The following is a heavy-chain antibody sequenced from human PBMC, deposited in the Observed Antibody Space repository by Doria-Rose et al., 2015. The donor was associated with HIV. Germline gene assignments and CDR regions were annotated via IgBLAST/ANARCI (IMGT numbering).Heavy chain of an antibody. V-gene: IGHV3-33*03. CDR2: IWYDGSNT. CDR3: VKDHVTPYDSSGASSNSVYDDDY. Sequence: GRAVVHPVRALRLFCASSGFIFSSYGMHWVRQAPGKGLEWVAVIWYDGSNTHYTDSVRGRFTMSRDNSKNTLYLEMNSLRVEDTAVYYCVKDHVTPYDSSGASSNSVYDDDYTGQGTLVTVSS. CDR1: GFIFSSYG. J-gene: IGHJ4*02. D-gene: IGHD3-22*01.